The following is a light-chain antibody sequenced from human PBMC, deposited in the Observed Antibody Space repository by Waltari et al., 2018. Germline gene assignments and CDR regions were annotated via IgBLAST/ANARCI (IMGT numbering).Light chain of an antibody. CDR2: ADS. V-gene: IGLV3-10*01. J-gene: IGLJ1*01. CDR1: ELPKTY. CDR3: YSTDSSGNYGV. Sequence: SYELTQPPPVSVSTGQTASITCSGDELPKTYDLCYQKKSGQAPLLVIYADSKRPSGIPERFSGSSSGTMATLIISGAQVEDEADYYCYSTDSSGNYGVFGTGTKVSVL.